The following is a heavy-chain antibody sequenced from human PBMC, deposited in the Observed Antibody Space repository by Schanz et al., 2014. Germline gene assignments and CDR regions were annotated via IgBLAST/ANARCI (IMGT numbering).Heavy chain of an antibody. CDR3: ARLVGPSFYYGMDV. CDR2: IYDSGNT. CDR1: GGSFISYY. J-gene: IGHJ6*02. D-gene: IGHD2-15*01. V-gene: IGHV4-31*11. Sequence: QVQLQESGPGLVKPSGTLSLTCAVSGGSFISYYWNWIRQHPGKGLEWIGYIYDSGNTYYNPSLKRRVTMSIDTSENQFSLNLRSVTGADTAVYYCARLVGPSFYYGMDVWGQGTTVTVSS.